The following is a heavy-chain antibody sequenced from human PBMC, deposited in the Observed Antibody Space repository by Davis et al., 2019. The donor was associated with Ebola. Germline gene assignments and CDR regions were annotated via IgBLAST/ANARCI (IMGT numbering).Heavy chain of an antibody. V-gene: IGHV4-4*07. J-gene: IGHJ6*03. CDR1: GGSISSYY. Sequence: PSETLSFTCAVSGGSISSYYWSWIRQPAGKGLEWIGRIYTSGSTNYNPSLKSRVTMSVDTSKNQLPLKLSSVTAADTAVYYCARVVYSSGFYYYYYMDVWGKGTTVTVSS. D-gene: IGHD6-19*01. CDR3: ARVVYSSGFYYYYYMDV. CDR2: IYTSGST.